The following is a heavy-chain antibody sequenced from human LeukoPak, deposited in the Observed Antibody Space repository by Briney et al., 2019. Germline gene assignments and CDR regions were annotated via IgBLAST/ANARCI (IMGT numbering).Heavy chain of an antibody. CDR1: GGSFSGYY. Sequence: SETLSLTCAVYGGSFSGYYWSWIRQPPGKGLEWIGEINHSGSTNYNPSLKSRVTISVDTSKNQFSLKLSSVTAADTAVYYCASKPGHSSSPSKYWGQGTLVTVSS. CDR3: ASKPGHSSSPSKY. J-gene: IGHJ4*02. CDR2: INHSGST. V-gene: IGHV4-34*01. D-gene: IGHD6-6*01.